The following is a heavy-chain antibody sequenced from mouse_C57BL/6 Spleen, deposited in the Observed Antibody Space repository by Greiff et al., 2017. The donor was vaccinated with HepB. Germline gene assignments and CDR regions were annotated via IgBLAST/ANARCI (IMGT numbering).Heavy chain of an antibody. Sequence: QVQLQQPGAELVKPGASVKLSCKASGYTFTSYWMHWVKQRPGQGLEWIGMIHPNSGSTNYNEKFKSKATLTVDKSSSTAYMQLSSLTSEDSAVYYWASPQHYGSSHYAMDYWGQGTSVTVSS. CDR3: ASPQHYGSSHYAMDY. CDR2: IHPNSGST. J-gene: IGHJ4*01. V-gene: IGHV1-64*01. D-gene: IGHD1-1*01. CDR1: GYTFTSYW.